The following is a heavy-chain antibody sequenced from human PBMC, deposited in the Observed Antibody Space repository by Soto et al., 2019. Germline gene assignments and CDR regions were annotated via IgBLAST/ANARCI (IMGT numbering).Heavy chain of an antibody. V-gene: IGHV3-30-3*01. CDR2: ILYDGSND. CDR1: GFTFSSYA. Sequence: GGSLRLSCAASGFTFSSYALHWVRQAPGKGLEWVAVILYDGSNDYYADSLKGRFTISGDSSKNTLYLQMNSLRAEDTAAYSCACGSAFYYIFFGGNDFFDYWGQGTLVTVSS. J-gene: IGHJ4*02. D-gene: IGHD3-9*01. CDR3: ACGSAFYYIFFGGNDFFDY.